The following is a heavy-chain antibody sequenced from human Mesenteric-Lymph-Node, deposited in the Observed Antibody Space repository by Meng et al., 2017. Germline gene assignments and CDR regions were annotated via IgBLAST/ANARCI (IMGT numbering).Heavy chain of an antibody. J-gene: IGHJ4*02. V-gene: IGHV3-30*18. Sequence: VQLVESGGGVVQPGRSLRLLCAPSGFTFSTYGMHWVRQAPGKGLEWVAVISYDGSNKYYAESVKGRFTISRDNSKNTLHLQMNSLRAEDTAVYYCAKVAYASTWYVPHFDYWGQGTLVTVSS. CDR2: ISYDGSNK. CDR1: GFTFSTYG. CDR3: AKVAYASTWYVPHFDY. D-gene: IGHD6-13*01.